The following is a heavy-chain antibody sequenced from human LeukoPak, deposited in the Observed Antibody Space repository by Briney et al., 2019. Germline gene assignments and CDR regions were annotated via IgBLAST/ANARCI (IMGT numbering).Heavy chain of an antibody. J-gene: IGHJ4*02. D-gene: IGHD3-22*01. CDR3: AKDLGTYYYDSSGFEATY. Sequence: GGSLRLSCAASGFTFSSYAMSWVRQAPGKGLEWVSAISGSGGNTYYADSVKGRFTISRDNSKNTLYLQMNSLRAEDTAVYYCAKDLGTYYYDSSGFEATYWGQGTLVTVSS. V-gene: IGHV3-23*01. CDR2: ISGSGGNT. CDR1: GFTFSSYA.